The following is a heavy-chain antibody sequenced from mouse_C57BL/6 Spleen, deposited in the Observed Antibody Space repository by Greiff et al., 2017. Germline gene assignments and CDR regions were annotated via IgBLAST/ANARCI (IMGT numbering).Heavy chain of an antibody. CDR3: ASPDANDYGSRRYAMDY. J-gene: IGHJ4*01. Sequence: QVQLQQPGAELVKPGASVKLSCKASGYTFTSYWMHWVKQRPGQGLEWIGMIHPTSGSTNYNEKFKSKATLTVDKSSSTAYMQLSSLTSEDSAVYYCASPDANDYGSRRYAMDYWGQGTSVTVSS. CDR1: GYTFTSYW. V-gene: IGHV1-64*01. D-gene: IGHD1-1*01. CDR2: IHPTSGST.